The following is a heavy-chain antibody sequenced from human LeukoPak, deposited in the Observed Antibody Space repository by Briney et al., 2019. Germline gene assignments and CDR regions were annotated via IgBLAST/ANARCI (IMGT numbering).Heavy chain of an antibody. D-gene: IGHD6-13*01. J-gene: IGHJ4*02. Sequence: IGSIYYSGSTYYNPSLKSRVTISVDTSKNQFSLKLSSVTAADTAVYYCARHSSSWSLFDYWGQGTLVTVSS. CDR2: IYYSGST. CDR3: ARHSSSWSLFDY. V-gene: IGHV4-39*01.